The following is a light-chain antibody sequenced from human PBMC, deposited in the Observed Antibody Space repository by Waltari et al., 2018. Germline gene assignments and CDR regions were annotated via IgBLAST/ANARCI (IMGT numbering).Light chain of an antibody. CDR3: SSYTSSTNWV. CDR2: EVS. V-gene: IGLV2-14*01. J-gene: IGLJ3*02. CDR1: SSDVGGYNY. Sequence: QSALTQPASVSGSPGQSITISCTGHSSDVGGYNYVSWYQQHPGKAPKLMIYEVSNRPSGVSNRFSGYKTGNTATLTISGLQAEDEADYYCSSYTSSTNWVFGGGTKLTVL.